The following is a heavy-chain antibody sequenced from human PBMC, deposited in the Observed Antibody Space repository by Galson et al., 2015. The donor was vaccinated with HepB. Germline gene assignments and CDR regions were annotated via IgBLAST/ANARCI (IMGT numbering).Heavy chain of an antibody. J-gene: IGHJ4*02. CDR1: RYIFSTSG. CDR2: ISVYNGNT. Sequence: SVKVSCKASRYIFSTSGISWVRQAPGQGLEWMGWISVYNGNTDYAQKFQGRVTMTSDQSTYTAYMELRSLRSDDTAVYYCARARYTTSPPDYWGQGTLVTVSS. V-gene: IGHV1-18*04. D-gene: IGHD1-26*01. CDR3: ARARYTTSPPDY.